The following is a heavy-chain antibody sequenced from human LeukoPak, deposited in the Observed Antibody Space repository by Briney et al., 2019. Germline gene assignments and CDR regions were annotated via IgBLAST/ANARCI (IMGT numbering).Heavy chain of an antibody. V-gene: IGHV3-23*01. D-gene: IGHD1-26*01. CDR1: GFTFSSYA. CDR3: AKDLRYSGSPRAFDI. Sequence: GGSLRLSCAASGFTFSSYAMSWVRQAPGKGLEWVSVITGSAGGTYYADSVKGRFTISRDNSKNTLSLQMNSLRAEDTAIYYCAKDLRYSGSPRAFDIWGQGTMVTVSS. J-gene: IGHJ3*02. CDR2: ITGSAGGT.